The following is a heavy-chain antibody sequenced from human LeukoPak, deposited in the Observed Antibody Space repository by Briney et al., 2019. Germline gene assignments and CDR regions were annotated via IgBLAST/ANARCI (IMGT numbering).Heavy chain of an antibody. CDR1: GFTFSSFT. D-gene: IGHD5-12*01. V-gene: IGHV3-23*01. CDR3: TTRLRNHFDY. Sequence: PGGSLRLSCATSGFTFSSFTMNWVRQAPGKGLGWVSTISDGSRDTHYAGSVKGRFTISRDDSQNIVYLQMDSLRAEDTALYYRTTRLRNHFDYWGQGTQVTVSS. CDR2: ISDGSRDT. J-gene: IGHJ4*02.